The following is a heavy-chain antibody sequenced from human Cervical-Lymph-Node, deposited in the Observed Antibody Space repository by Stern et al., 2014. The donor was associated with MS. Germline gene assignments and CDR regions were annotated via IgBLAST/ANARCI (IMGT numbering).Heavy chain of an antibody. D-gene: IGHD6-6*01. J-gene: IGHJ4*02. CDR1: GFPVSARD. V-gene: IGHV3-66*01. CDR2: IHPIGPT. Sequence: EVQLVESGGGLVQPGGSRRISCEASGFPVSARDMNWVRQAPGKGLEWVSRIHPIGPTHYADSVKGRFTISRANAKNALYLQMDSLRVEDTAVYYCAREIAGRRFEDWGRGTLVAVSP. CDR3: AREIAGRRFED.